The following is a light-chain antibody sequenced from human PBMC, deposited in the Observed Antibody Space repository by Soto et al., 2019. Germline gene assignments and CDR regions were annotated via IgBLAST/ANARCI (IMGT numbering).Light chain of an antibody. CDR3: SSFTSTSSLV. J-gene: IGLJ2*01. V-gene: IGLV2-14*03. Sequence: QSALTQPASVSGSRGQSITISCTGTSSDVGGYDFVSWYQHHPGKGPKLLIYDVNNWPSGVSDRFSGSKSGNTASLTISGLQAEDEADYFCSSFTSTSSLVFGAGTKLTVL. CDR2: DVN. CDR1: SSDVGGYDF.